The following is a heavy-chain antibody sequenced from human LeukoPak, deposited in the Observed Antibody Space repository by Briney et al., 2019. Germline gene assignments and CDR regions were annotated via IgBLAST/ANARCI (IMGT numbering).Heavy chain of an antibody. CDR2: IIPIFGIA. V-gene: IGHV1-69*04. CDR1: GGTFSSYA. CDR3: ASQYSSSGDYYYYGMDV. D-gene: IGHD6-6*01. Sequence: EASVKVSCKASGGTFSSYAISWVRQAPGQGLEWMGRIIPIFGIANYAQKSQGRVTIIADKSTSTAYMELSSLRSEDTAVYYCASQYSSSGDYYYYGMDVWGQGTTVTVSS. J-gene: IGHJ6*02.